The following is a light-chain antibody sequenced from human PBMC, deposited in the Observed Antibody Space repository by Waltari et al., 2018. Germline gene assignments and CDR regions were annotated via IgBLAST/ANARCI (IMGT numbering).Light chain of an antibody. CDR3: QHYGASPFR. CDR2: RAS. Sequence: EIVLTQSPGSLSLSPGERASLSCRASQSINGNYLAGFQQIPGQAPRLLIHRASTRAAGIPDRFSGSGSGADFTLTISRVEPEDFAVYYCQHYGASPFRFGQGTNLEIK. V-gene: IGKV3-20*01. CDR1: QSINGNY. J-gene: IGKJ2*03.